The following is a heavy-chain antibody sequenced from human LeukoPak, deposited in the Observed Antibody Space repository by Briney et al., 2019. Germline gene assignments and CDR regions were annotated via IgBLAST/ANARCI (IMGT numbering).Heavy chain of an antibody. CDR1: GGSISSYY. V-gene: IGHV4-59*01. CDR2: IYYSGST. Sequence: SETLSLTCTVSGGSISSYYWSWIRQPPGKGLEWIGYIYYSGSTNYNPSLKSRVTISVDTSKNQFSLKLSSATAADTAVYYCASSPDRNWFDPWGQGTLVTVSS. CDR3: ASSPDRNWFDP. J-gene: IGHJ5*02.